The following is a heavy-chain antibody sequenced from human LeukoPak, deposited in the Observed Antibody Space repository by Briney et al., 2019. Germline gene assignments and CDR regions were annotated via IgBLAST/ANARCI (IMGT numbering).Heavy chain of an antibody. V-gene: IGHV3-9*03. CDR1: GFTFDDYA. CDR3: AKASNLVVPPHI. CDR2: ISWNSGSI. D-gene: IGHD3-22*01. J-gene: IGHJ3*02. Sequence: GGSLRLSCAASGFTFDDYAMHWVRQAPGKGLEWVSGISWNSGSIGYADSVKGRFTISRDNAKNSLYLQMNSLRAEDMALYYCAKASNLVVPPHIWGQGTMVTVSS.